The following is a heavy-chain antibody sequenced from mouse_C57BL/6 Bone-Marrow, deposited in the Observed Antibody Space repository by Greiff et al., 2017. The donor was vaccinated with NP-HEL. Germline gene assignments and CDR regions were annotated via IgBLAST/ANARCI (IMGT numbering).Heavy chain of an antibody. CDR1: GYAFTNYL. CDR2: INPGSGGT. V-gene: IGHV1-54*01. CDR3: GRWDSSGAFEY. J-gene: IGHJ2*01. D-gene: IGHD3-2*02. Sequence: QVQLQQSGAELVRPGTSVKVSCKASGYAFTNYLIEWVKQRPGQGLEWIGVINPGSGGTNYNEKFKGKATLTAAKSSSTAYMQISSLKSEDSAVYFCGRWDSSGAFEYRGQGTTLTVSS.